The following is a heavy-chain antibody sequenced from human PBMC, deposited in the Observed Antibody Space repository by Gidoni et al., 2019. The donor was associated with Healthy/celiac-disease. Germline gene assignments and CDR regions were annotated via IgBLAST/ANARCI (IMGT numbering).Heavy chain of an antibody. Sequence: ELQLVESVGGLVKPGGSLRLSCAASGFTFSSYSMNWVRQAPGKGLEWVSSISSSSSYIYYADSVKGRFTISRDNAKNSLYLQMNSLRAEDTAVYYCARDSRPLDGMDVWGQGTTVTVSS. CDR2: ISSSSSYI. CDR1: GFTFSSYS. J-gene: IGHJ6*02. CDR3: ARDSRPLDGMDV. V-gene: IGHV3-21*01. D-gene: IGHD1-1*01.